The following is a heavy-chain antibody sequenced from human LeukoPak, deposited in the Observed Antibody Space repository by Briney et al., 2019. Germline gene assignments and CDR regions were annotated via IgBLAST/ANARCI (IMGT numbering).Heavy chain of an antibody. CDR2: IIPIFGTA. CDR3: AKSARGYTYGLNAFDI. D-gene: IGHD5-18*01. CDR1: GGTFSSYV. J-gene: IGHJ3*02. V-gene: IGHV1-69*05. Sequence: ASVKVSCKASGGTFSSYVISWVRQAPGQGPEWMGGIIPIFGTANYAQKFQGRVTITTDESTSTAYMELSSLRSEDTAVYYCAKSARGYTYGLNAFDIWGQGTMVTVSS.